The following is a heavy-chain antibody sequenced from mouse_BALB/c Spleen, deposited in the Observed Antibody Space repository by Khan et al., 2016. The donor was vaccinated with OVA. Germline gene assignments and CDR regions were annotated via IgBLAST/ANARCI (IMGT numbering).Heavy chain of an antibody. V-gene: IGHV14-3*02. Sequence: VQLQQPGPELVKSGATVKLSCTASGLNITDNYMHWLKQWPEQGLEWIGRIDPPSGNTNYNPNFQGQATITADTSSTTAYLQLSTLTSADTAGYYCARMARKWGQGTTLTVSS. CDR1: GLNITDNY. J-gene: IGHJ2*01. CDR2: IDPPSGNT. CDR3: ARMARK.